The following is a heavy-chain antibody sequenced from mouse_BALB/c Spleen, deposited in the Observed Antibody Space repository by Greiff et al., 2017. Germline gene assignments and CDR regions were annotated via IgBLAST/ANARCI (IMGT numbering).Heavy chain of an antibody. V-gene: IGHV5-15*02. J-gene: IGHJ4*01. D-gene: IGHD2-2*01. Sequence: EVMLVESGGGLVQPGGSRKLSCAASGFTFSDYGMAWVRQAPGKGPEWVAFISNLAYSIYYADTVTGRFTISRENAKNTLYLEMSSLRSEDTAMYYCARAKHGYYDAMDYWGQGTSVTVSS. CDR1: GFTFSDYG. CDR2: ISNLAYSI. CDR3: ARAKHGYYDAMDY.